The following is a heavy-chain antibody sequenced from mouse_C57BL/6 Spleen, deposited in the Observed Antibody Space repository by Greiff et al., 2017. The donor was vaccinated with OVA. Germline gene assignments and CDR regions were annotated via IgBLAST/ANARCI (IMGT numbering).Heavy chain of an antibody. V-gene: IGHV1-52*01. CDR1: GYTFTSYW. CDR2: IDPSDSET. Sequence: QVQLQQPGAELVRPGSSVKLSCKASGYTFTSYWMHWVKQRPIQGLEWIGNIDPSDSETHYNQKFKDKATLTVDKSSSPAYIQLSSLTTEDASVEYCARSRAMDYWGQGTSVTVSS. CDR3: ARSRAMDY. J-gene: IGHJ4*01.